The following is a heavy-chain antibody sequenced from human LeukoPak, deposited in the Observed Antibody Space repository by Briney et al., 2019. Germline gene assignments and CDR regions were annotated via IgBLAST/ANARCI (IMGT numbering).Heavy chain of an antibody. CDR2: INHSGST. V-gene: IGHV4-34*01. CDR1: GGSFSGYY. D-gene: IGHD3-22*01. Sequence: SETLSLTCAVYGGSFSGYYWSWIRQPPGKGLEWIGEINHSGSTNYNPSLKSRVTISVDTSKNQFSLKLSSVTAADTAVYYCARTYDSSPTDAFDIWGQGTMVTVSS. J-gene: IGHJ3*02. CDR3: ARTYDSSPTDAFDI.